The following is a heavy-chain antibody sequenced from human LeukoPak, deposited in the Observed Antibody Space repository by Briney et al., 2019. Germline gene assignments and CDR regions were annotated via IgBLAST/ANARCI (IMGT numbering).Heavy chain of an antibody. CDR3: ARDPCNGGACFNWFDP. V-gene: IGHV1-2*02. Sequence: ASVKVSCKASGYTFTDYYMHWVRQAPGQGLEWMGWINPNGGGTKYAQKFHGRVTMTRETSISTAYMELSSLAYDDTAVYYCARDPCNGGACFNWFDPWGQGTLVTVSS. J-gene: IGHJ5*02. CDR1: GYTFTDYY. CDR2: INPNGGGT. D-gene: IGHD2-15*01.